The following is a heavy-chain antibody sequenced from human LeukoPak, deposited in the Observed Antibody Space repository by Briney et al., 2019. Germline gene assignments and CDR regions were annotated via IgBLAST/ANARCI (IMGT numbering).Heavy chain of an antibody. V-gene: IGHV3-7*01. D-gene: IGHD1-7*01. CDR1: GFTFSDYW. CDR3: AGGWNYAFRFDY. CDR2: IKQDGSEK. Sequence: GGSLRLSCAASGFTFSDYWMTWVRQAPGKGLEWVAHIKQDGSEKYYVDSVKGRFTISRDNAKNLVYLQINSLRAEDTAVYYCAGGWNYAFRFDYWGQGTLVTVSS. J-gene: IGHJ4*02.